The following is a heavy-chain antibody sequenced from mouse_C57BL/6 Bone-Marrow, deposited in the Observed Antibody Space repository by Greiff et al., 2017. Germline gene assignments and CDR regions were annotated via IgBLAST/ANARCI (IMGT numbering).Heavy chain of an antibody. J-gene: IGHJ4*01. CDR3: ARDYSNYFYAMDY. CDR2: IDPSDSYP. D-gene: IGHD2-5*01. V-gene: IGHV1-69*01. Sequence: VQLQQPGAELVMPGASVKLSCKASGYTFTSYWMHWVKQRPGQGLEWIGEIDPSDSYPNYNQKFKGKSTLTVDKSSSTAYMQLSSLTSEDSAVYYCARDYSNYFYAMDYWGQGTSVTVSS. CDR1: GYTFTSYW.